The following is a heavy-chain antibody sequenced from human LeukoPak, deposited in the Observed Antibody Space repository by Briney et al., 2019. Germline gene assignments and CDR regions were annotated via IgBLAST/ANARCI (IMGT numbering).Heavy chain of an antibody. J-gene: IGHJ4*02. Sequence: SVKVSCKASGGTFSSYAISWVRQAPGQGLQWMGGMIPISSITNYAQKFQGRVTITADESTSTAYMELSSLRSEDTAVYYCARGKYDDSSGYYLFDYWGQGTLVTVSS. D-gene: IGHD3-22*01. CDR1: GGTFSSYA. CDR3: ARGKYDDSSGYYLFDY. CDR2: MIPISSIT. V-gene: IGHV1-69*13.